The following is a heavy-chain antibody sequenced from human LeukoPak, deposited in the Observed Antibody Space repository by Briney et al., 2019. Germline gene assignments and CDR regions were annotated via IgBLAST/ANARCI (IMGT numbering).Heavy chain of an antibody. D-gene: IGHD6-19*01. J-gene: IGHJ3*02. CDR3: ARPYTSGYRGAFDI. V-gene: IGHV4-59*01. CDR1: GGSISSYY. CDR2: IYYTGST. Sequence: PSETLSLTCTVSGGSISSYYWSWIRQPPGKGLEWMGYIYYTGSTNYNPSLKSRVTISVDTSKNQFSLRLSSVTAADTAVYYCARPYTSGYRGAFDIWGQGTMVTVSS.